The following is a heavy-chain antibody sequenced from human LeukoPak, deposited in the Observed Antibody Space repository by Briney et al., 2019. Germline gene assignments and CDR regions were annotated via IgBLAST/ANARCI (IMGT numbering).Heavy chain of an antibody. CDR3: ARDRSTTVVTYYYYYYMDV. CDR2: IRFDGSNK. D-gene: IGHD4-23*01. CDR1: GFTFSSYG. Sequence: GGSLRLSCAASGFTFSSYGMHWVRQAPGKGLEWMAFIRFDGSNKYYADSVKGRFTISRDNAKNSLYLQMNSLRAEDTAVYYCARDRSTTVVTYYYYYYMDVWGKGTTVTVSS. V-gene: IGHV3-30*02. J-gene: IGHJ6*03.